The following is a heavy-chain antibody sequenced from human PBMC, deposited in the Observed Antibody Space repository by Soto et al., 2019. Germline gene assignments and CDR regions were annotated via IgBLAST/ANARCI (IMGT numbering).Heavy chain of an antibody. CDR3: AHTLYDCSSTSCLNWFDP. Sequence: QITLKESGPTLVNPTQTLTLTCTFSGFSLSTSGVGVGWIRQPPGKALEWLALIYWDDDKRYSPSLKSRLTITKHTSKNQVVLTMTNMHPVDTATYYCAHTLYDCSSTSCLNWFDPWGQGTLVTVSS. D-gene: IGHD2-2*01. J-gene: IGHJ5*02. CDR1: GFSLSTSGVG. CDR2: IYWDDDK. V-gene: IGHV2-5*02.